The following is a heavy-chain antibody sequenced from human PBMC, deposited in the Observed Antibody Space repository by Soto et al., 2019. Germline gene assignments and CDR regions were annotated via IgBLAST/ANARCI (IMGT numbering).Heavy chain of an antibody. CDR3: AREGPARPRASYYYMDV. D-gene: IGHD6-6*01. J-gene: IGHJ6*03. CDR1: GFTFSSYW. CDR2: IKQDGSEK. Sequence: GSLRLSCAASGFTFSSYWMSWVRQAPGKGLEWVANIKQDGSEKYYVDSVKGRFTISRDNAKNSLYLQMNSLRAEDTAVYYCAREGPARPRASYYYMDVWGKGTTVTVSS. V-gene: IGHV3-7*01.